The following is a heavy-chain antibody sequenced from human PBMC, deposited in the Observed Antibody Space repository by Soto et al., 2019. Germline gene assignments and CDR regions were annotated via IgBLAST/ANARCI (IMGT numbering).Heavy chain of an antibody. CDR1: GYTFTSYA. Sequence: ASGKVSCKASGYTFTSYAMHWVRQAPGQRLEWMGWINAGNGNTKYSQKFQGRVTITRDTSASTAYMELSSLRSEDTAVYYCARSPPKTGALDYWGQGTPVTVSS. CDR2: INAGNGNT. J-gene: IGHJ4*02. CDR3: ARSPPKTGALDY. V-gene: IGHV1-3*01. D-gene: IGHD3-10*01.